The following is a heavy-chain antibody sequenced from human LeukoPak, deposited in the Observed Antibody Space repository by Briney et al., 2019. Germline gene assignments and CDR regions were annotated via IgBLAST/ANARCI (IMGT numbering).Heavy chain of an antibody. J-gene: IGHJ4*02. CDR3: ARFGDGSGTYFDY. D-gene: IGHD3-10*01. CDR1: GGSINSNSIY. CDR2: IYYTGNT. V-gene: IGHV4-39*01. Sequence: PSETLSLTCTVSGGSINSNSIYWGWIRQPPGKGLEWIGKIYYTGNTYYNPSLRSRVTISVDTSKNQFSLKLSSVTAADTAVYYCARFGDGSGTYFDYWGQGTLVAVSS.